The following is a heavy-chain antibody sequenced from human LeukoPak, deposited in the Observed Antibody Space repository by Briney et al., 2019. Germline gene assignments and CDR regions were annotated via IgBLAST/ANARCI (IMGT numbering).Heavy chain of an antibody. CDR2: ISGSGGST. V-gene: IGHV3-23*01. CDR1: GFTFSSYA. CDR3: AKDLADIVLMVYAIPGAFDI. J-gene: IGHJ3*02. D-gene: IGHD2-8*01. Sequence: GGSLRLSCAASGFTFSSYAMSWVRQAPGKGLEWVSAISGSGGSTYYADSVKGRFTISRDNSKNTLYLQMNSLRAEDTAVYYCAKDLADIVLMVYAIPGAFDIWGQGTMVTVSS.